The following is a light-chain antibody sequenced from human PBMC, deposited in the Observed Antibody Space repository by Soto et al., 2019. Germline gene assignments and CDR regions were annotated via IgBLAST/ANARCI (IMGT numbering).Light chain of an antibody. CDR2: GST. J-gene: IGLJ1*01. CDR1: SSNIGAGYD. Sequence: QSVLSQQPSVSGAPGQRVTISCTGSSSNIGAGYDAHWFQQVPGTAPKLLIYGSTNRPSGVPDRFSGSKSGTSASLAITGLQAEDEADYYCQSYDSRLGVNYVFGTGTKVTVL. V-gene: IGLV1-40*01. CDR3: QSYDSRLGVNYV.